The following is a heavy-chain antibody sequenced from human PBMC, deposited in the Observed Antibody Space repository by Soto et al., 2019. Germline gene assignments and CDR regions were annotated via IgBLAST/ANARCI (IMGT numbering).Heavy chain of an antibody. J-gene: IGHJ4*02. CDR2: ISSSSSTI. Sequence: EVQLVESGGGLVQPGGSLRLSCAASGFTFSRYSMNWVRQAPGKGLEWVSYISSSSSTIYYADSVKGRFTISRDNAKNSLYLQMNSLRDEDTAVYYCARDDSDSSGYYLLFDYWGQGTLVTVSS. CDR3: ARDDSDSSGYYLLFDY. D-gene: IGHD3-22*01. CDR1: GFTFSRYS. V-gene: IGHV3-48*02.